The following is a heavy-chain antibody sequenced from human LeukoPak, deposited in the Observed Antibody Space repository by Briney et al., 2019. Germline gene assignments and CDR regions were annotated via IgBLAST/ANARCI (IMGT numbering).Heavy chain of an antibody. CDR3: AKVGNSTLFDY. CDR1: GFSFSNYG. J-gene: IGHJ4*02. CDR2: IWYDGSNK. D-gene: IGHD4-23*01. Sequence: GGSLRLSCAASGFSFSNYGMHWVRQAPGKGLEWVAVIWYDGSNKYYADSVKGRFTISRDNSKNTLYLQMNSLRAEDTAVYYCAKVGNSTLFDYWGQGTLVTVSS. V-gene: IGHV3-30*02.